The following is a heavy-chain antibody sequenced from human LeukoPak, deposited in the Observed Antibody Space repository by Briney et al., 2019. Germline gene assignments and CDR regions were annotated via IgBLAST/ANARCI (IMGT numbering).Heavy chain of an antibody. CDR3: ARDAPPRYGDERDAFDI. CDR1: GFIFDDYA. D-gene: IGHD4-17*01. Sequence: GGSLRLSCAASGFIFDDYAVHWVRQAPGKGLEWVSGISWYSGCMEYADSVKGRFTISRDNSKNTLYLQMNSLRAEDTAVYYCARDAPPRYGDERDAFDIWGQGTMVTVSS. V-gene: IGHV3-9*01. J-gene: IGHJ3*02. CDR2: ISWYSGCM.